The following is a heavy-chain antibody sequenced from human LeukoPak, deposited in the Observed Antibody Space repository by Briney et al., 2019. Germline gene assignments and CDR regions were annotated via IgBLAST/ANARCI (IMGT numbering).Heavy chain of an antibody. J-gene: IGHJ4*02. Sequence: GGSLRLSCAASGFTFSSYSMSWVRQAPGKGLEWVSVIYSGGSTYYADSVKGRFTISRDNSKNTLYLQMNSLRAEDTAVYYCARHGDTAMVTDFDYWGQGTLVTVSS. CDR1: GFTFSSYS. CDR3: ARHGDTAMVTDFDY. V-gene: IGHV3-66*04. CDR2: IYSGGST. D-gene: IGHD5-18*01.